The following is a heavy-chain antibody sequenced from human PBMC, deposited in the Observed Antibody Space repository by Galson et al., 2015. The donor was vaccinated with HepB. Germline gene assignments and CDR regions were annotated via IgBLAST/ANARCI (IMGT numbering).Heavy chain of an antibody. D-gene: IGHD3-22*01. CDR3: AKGRYYYDSSGYYDY. Sequence: SLRLSCAASGFTFDDYAMHWVRQAPGKGLEWVSGISWNSGSIGYADSVKGRFTISRDNAKNSLYLQMNSLRAEDTALYYCAKGRYYYDSSGYYDYWGQGTLVTVSS. J-gene: IGHJ4*02. CDR1: GFTFDDYA. CDR2: ISWNSGSI. V-gene: IGHV3-9*01.